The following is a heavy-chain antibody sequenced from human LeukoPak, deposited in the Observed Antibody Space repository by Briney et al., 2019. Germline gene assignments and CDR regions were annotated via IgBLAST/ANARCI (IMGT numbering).Heavy chain of an antibody. J-gene: IGHJ4*02. CDR2: ISSSGSTI. Sequence: GGSLRLSCAASGFTFSDYYMSWIRQAPGKGLEWVSYISSSGSTIYYADSLKGRFSVSRDNAKNSLYLQMNSLRVEDTAVYYCARDGSYYGQYYFDYWGQGTLVTVSS. CDR3: ARDGSYYGQYYFDY. V-gene: IGHV3-11*04. CDR1: GFTFSDYY. D-gene: IGHD1-26*01.